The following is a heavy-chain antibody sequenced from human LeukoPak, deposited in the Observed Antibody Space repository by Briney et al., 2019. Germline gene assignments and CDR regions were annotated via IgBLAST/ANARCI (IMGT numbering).Heavy chain of an antibody. CDR1: GITFSTAW. V-gene: IGHV3-15*01. CDR2: IKSKIGGATA. D-gene: IGHD3-10*01. CDR3: ATDRAWFDP. Sequence: GGSLRLSCAASGITFSTAWMSWFRQAPGKGLEWVGRIKSKIGGATADYAAPVKDRFTISRDDSKNTLYLQMNSLKTEDTAVYYCATDRAWFDPWGQGTLVAVSS. J-gene: IGHJ5*02.